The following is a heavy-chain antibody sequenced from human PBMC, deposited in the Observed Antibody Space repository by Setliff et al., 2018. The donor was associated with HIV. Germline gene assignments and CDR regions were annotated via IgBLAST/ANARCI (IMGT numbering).Heavy chain of an antibody. CDR3: ARSVARDYWYFGH. J-gene: IGHJ2*01. D-gene: IGHD6-6*01. CDR2: IYTSGFT. CDR1: GGYISSGSHY. V-gene: IGHV4-61*09. Sequence: SETLSLTCTVSGGYISSGSHYWRWIRQPAGKGLEWIGHIYTSGFTNYNPSLKSRVNISVDTSKNQFSLNLTSVTAADTAVYYCARSVARDYWYFGHWGRGTLVTVSS.